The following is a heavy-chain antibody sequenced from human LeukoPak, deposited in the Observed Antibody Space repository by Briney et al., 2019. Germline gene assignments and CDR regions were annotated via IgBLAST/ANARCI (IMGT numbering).Heavy chain of an antibody. CDR2: IRYDESDK. CDR1: GFSFKEYN. V-gene: IGHV3-30*02. J-gene: IGHJ5*02. CDR3: ARASHSIQNWFDP. D-gene: IGHD2-2*02. Sequence: GGSLRLSCSASGFSFKEYNMHWVRQAPGKGLEWVTFIRYDESDKYYADSVKGRFTISRDNSKNIVYLQMNSLRIEDTAVYYCARASHSIQNWFDPWGQGTLVTVSS.